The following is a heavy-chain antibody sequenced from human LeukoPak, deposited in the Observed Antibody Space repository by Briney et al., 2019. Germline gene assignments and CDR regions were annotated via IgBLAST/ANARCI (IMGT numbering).Heavy chain of an antibody. D-gene: IGHD6-6*01. CDR2: MNPNSGNT. J-gene: IGHJ4*02. Sequence: ASVKVSSKASGYTFTSYDINWVRQATGQGLEWMGWMNPNSGNTGYAQKFQGRVTMTRNTSISTAYMELSSLRSEDTAVYYCARAPGYRSWSAIDYWGQGTLVTVSS. CDR1: GYTFTSYD. CDR3: ARAPGYRSWSAIDY. V-gene: IGHV1-8*01.